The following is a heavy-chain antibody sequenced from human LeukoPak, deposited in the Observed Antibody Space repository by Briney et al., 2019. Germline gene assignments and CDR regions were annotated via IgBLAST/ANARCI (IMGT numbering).Heavy chain of an antibody. V-gene: IGHV4-59*01. CDR1: GGSISSYY. CDR2: IYYSGST. Sequence: SETLSLTCTVSGGSISSYYWSWIRQPPGKGLEWIGYIYYSGSTNYNPSLKSRVTISVDTSKNQFSLKLSSVTAADTAVYYCARGSWAGAAAGYYYYYYMDVWGKGTTVTVSS. D-gene: IGHD6-13*01. CDR3: ARGSWAGAAAGYYYYYYMDV. J-gene: IGHJ6*03.